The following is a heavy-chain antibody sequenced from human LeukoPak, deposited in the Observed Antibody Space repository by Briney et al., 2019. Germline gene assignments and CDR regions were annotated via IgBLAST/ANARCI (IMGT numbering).Heavy chain of an antibody. Sequence: SETLSLTCAVYGGSFSGYYWSWIRQPPGKGLEWIGEINDIGNTNYDPSLRSGVTISVDTSKNQFSLSLTSATAADTAVYFCARLGSVGYYNYQYMDIWGNGTTVTVSS. J-gene: IGHJ6*03. CDR1: GGSFSGYY. CDR3: ARLGSVGYYNYQYMDI. V-gene: IGHV4-34*01. D-gene: IGHD3-10*01. CDR2: INDIGNT.